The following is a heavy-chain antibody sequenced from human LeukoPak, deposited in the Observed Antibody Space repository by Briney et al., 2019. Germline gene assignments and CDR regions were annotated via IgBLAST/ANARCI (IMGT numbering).Heavy chain of an antibody. CDR3: ARREPVTKQYYFDY. J-gene: IGHJ4*02. Sequence: PSGTLCLTCITSGGSISSYLRTWIRQPPGKGLEWIGYIYYSGSTNYNPSLKSRVTISLGTSKNQFPLKLSSVTAADTAVYYCARREPVTKQYYFDYWGQGTLVTVS. V-gene: IGHV4-59*08. CDR1: GGSISSYL. CDR2: IYYSGST. D-gene: IGHD1-26*01.